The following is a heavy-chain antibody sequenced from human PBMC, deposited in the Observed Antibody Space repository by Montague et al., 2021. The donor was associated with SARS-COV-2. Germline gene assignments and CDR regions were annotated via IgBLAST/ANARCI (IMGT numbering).Heavy chain of an antibody. J-gene: IGHJ5*02. D-gene: IGHD4-17*01. CDR2: INQSGST. CDR1: GESLSGRY. V-gene: IGHV4-34*01. Sequence: SETLSLTCAVYGESLSGRYWSWIRQSPGKGLEWIGEINQSGSTNYNPSLKSRVSISVDASKNQFSLRLSSVAAADTAVYYCARGSRETVKSGYFDPWGQGALVTVSS. CDR3: ARGSRETVKSGYFDP.